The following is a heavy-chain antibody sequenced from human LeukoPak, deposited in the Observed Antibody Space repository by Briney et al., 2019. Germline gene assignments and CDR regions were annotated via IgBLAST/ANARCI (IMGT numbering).Heavy chain of an antibody. D-gene: IGHD6-19*01. CDR3: ARNRGWYIPDV. V-gene: IGHV4-61*08. CDR2: IYYHGNT. Sequence: PSETLSLTCTVSGGSISSGGYYWSWIRQHPGKGLEWIGYIYYHGNTNYNPSLKSRVTISLDKSKNQFSLELSSVTAADTAVYYCARNRGWYIPDVWGQGTTVTVSS. CDR1: GGSISSGGYY. J-gene: IGHJ6*02.